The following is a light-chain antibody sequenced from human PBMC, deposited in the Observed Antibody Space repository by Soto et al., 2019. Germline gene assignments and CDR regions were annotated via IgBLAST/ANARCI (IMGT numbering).Light chain of an antibody. CDR3: QQYGGSPRT. V-gene: IGKV3-20*01. CDR1: QSVIID. J-gene: IGKJ1*01. Sequence: DIVMTQSPSTLSVSPVERATLYFMASQSVIIDLAWYQQKRGQAPRLLIHGASNRATGIPDRFRGSGSGTDLTLTITRLEPEDFAVYYCQQYGGSPRTFGHGTKVDIK. CDR2: GAS.